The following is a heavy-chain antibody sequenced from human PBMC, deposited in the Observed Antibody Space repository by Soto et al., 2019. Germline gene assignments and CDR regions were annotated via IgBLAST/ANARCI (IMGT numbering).Heavy chain of an antibody. CDR3: ARDLYSSSSVFDS. CDR1: GFTFSAYW. D-gene: IGHD6-6*01. J-gene: IGHJ4*02. Sequence: PGGSLRLSSAASGFTFSAYWMSWVRQAPGKGLEWVANIKQDGSEKYYVDSVKGRFTISRDNPKNSVYLQMNSLRAEDTAVYYCARDLYSSSSVFDSWRQGTLVTV. V-gene: IGHV3-7*03. CDR2: IKQDGSEK.